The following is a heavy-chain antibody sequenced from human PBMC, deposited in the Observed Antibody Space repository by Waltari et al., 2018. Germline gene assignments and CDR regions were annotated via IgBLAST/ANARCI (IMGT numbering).Heavy chain of an antibody. CDR1: GFTFSSYG. D-gene: IGHD1-20*01. Sequence: QVQLVESGGGVVQPGRSLRLSCAASGFTFSSYGMPWVRQAPGQGMEWVAVVWDDESQKYYADSLKGRFTISRDNSKNTLYLQMNSLRAEDTAVYYCARENNVGSSPADVWGQGTTVTVSS. CDR2: VWDDESQK. CDR3: ARENNVGSSPADV. J-gene: IGHJ6*02. V-gene: IGHV3-33*01.